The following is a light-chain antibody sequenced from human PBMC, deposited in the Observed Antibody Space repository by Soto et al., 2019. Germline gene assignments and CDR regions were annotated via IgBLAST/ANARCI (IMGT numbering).Light chain of an antibody. CDR2: KIS. V-gene: IGKV2-24*01. J-gene: IGKJ1*01. Sequence: DIVMTQPPLSSPLTLGQPASIPCRSLQSIVHSDENTYSSWLQQRPGHPPRLLSSKISDRFSEVPDRVSGSGAGTDFLITFSSVVCTNGGGYYWMQGTKSPCTFGQATKVEIK. CDR3: MQGTKSPCT. CDR1: QSIVHSDENTY.